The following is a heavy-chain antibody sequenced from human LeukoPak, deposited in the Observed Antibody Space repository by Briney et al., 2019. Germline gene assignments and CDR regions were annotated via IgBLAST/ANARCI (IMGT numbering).Heavy chain of an antibody. Sequence: SETLSLTCAVYGGSFSGYYWSWIRQPPGKGLEWIGEINHSGSTNYNPSLKSRVTISVDTSKNQFSLKLSSVTAADTAVYYCARRVVVPAAMGGWFDPWGQGTLVTVSS. CDR2: INHSGST. CDR3: ARRVVVPAAMGGWFDP. J-gene: IGHJ5*02. D-gene: IGHD2-2*01. V-gene: IGHV4-34*01. CDR1: GGSFSGYY.